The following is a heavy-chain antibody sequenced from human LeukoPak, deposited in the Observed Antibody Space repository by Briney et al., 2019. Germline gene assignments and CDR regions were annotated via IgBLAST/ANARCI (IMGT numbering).Heavy chain of an antibody. CDR3: ARVIPGYYHDSSGPIDY. D-gene: IGHD3-22*01. CDR1: GFTFSSYW. V-gene: IGHV3-7*01. Sequence: GGSLRLSCAASGFTFSSYWMSWVRQAPGKGLEWVANIKQDGSEKYYVDSVKGRFTISRDNAKNSLYLQMNSLRAEDTAVYYCARVIPGYYHDSSGPIDYWGQGTLVTVSS. CDR2: IKQDGSEK. J-gene: IGHJ4*02.